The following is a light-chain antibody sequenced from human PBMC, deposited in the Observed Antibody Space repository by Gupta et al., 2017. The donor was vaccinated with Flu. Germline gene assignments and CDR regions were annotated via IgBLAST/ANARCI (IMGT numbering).Light chain of an antibody. CDR2: QDS. J-gene: IGLJ2*01. Sequence: SPAQTASITCSGDKLGDKYACWYQQKPGQSPVLVIYQDSKRPSGIPERFSGSNSGNTATLTISGTQAMDEADYYCQAWDSSSVVFGGGTKLTVL. V-gene: IGLV3-1*01. CDR1: KLGDKY. CDR3: QAWDSSSVV.